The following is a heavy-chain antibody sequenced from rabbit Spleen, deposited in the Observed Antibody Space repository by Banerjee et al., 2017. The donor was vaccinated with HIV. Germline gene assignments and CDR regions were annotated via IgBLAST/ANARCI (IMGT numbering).Heavy chain of an antibody. V-gene: IGHV1S7*01. D-gene: IGHD5-1*01. CDR2: IYGAKGST. CDR1: GIDFTNYY. CDR3: ARDLVTVIGWNFNL. J-gene: IGHJ4*01. Sequence: QLTETGGGLVQPGGSLTLSCKASGIDFTNYYITWVRQAPGKGLEWIGIIYGAKGSTDYASWVNGRFTISSDNAQSTVDLKMSGLTAADTATYICARDLVTVIGWNFNLWGPGTLVTVS.